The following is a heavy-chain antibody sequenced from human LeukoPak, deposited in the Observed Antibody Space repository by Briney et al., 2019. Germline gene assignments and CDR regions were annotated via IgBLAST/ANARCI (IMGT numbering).Heavy chain of an antibody. Sequence: SETLSLTCTVSGGSISPYYWSWIRQPPGKGLEWIGYIHYSGTTNCNPSLKSRVTISVDTSKNQFSLNLSSVTAADTAVYYCARDSSGYDVMYYFDYWGQGTLVTVSS. CDR1: GGSISPYY. J-gene: IGHJ4*02. D-gene: IGHD5-12*01. CDR3: ARDSSGYDVMYYFDY. CDR2: IHYSGTT. V-gene: IGHV4-59*01.